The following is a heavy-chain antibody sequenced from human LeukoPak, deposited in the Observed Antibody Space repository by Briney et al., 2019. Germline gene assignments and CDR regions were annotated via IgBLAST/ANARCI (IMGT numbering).Heavy chain of an antibody. CDR3: ARRRYYDSTGYLD. Sequence: PSETLSLTCTVSGGSMSSSSYYWDWIRQPPGKGLEWMGSIYYSGRTYYNMSLKSRVTISIDTSKNQFSLNLNSVTAADTAVYYCARRRYYDSTGYLDWGQGTLVTVSS. V-gene: IGHV4-39*01. CDR1: GGSMSSSSYY. D-gene: IGHD3-22*01. CDR2: IYYSGRT. J-gene: IGHJ1*01.